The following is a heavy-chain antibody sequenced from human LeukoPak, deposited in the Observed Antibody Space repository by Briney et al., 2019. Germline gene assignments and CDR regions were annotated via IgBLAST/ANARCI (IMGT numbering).Heavy chain of an antibody. J-gene: IGHJ4*02. CDR2: INHSGST. D-gene: IGHD6-19*01. CDR3: ARGPGIAVAVDY. CDR1: GGSFSGYY. V-gene: IGHV4-34*01. Sequence: SETLSLTCAVYGGSFSGYYWSWIRQPPGKGLEWIGEINHSGSTNYNPSLKSRVTISVDTSKNQFSLKLSSVTAADTAVYYCARGPGIAVAVDYWGQGILVTVSS.